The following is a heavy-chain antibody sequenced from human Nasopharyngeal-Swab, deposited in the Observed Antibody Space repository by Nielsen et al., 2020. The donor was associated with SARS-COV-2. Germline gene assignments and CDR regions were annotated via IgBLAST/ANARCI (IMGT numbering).Heavy chain of an antibody. CDR1: GFTFSDYY. V-gene: IGHV3-11*06. CDR2: ISSSSSYT. J-gene: IGHJ4*02. Sequence: GGSVRLSCAASGFTFSDYYMSRIRQAPGKGLEWVSNISSSSSYTNYADSVKGRFTISRDNAKNSLYLQMNSLRDEDTAVYYCAREYSGSYLGVDYWGQGTLVTVSS. D-gene: IGHD1-26*01. CDR3: AREYSGSYLGVDY.